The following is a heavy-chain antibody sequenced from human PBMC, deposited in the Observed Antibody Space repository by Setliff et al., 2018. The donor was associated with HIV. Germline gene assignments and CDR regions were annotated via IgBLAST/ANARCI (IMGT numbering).Heavy chain of an antibody. J-gene: IGHJ1*01. CDR2: IFYSGHT. CDR1: GGSITRSSYY. D-gene: IGHD6-13*01. V-gene: IGHV4-39*07. CDR3: ARGVAAAGL. Sequence: PSETLSLTCTVSGGSITRSSYYWAWIRQPPGKGLEWIGNIFYSGHTFYNPSRRSRVTISVDTSKNQFSLKLSSVTAADTAVYYCARGVAAAGLWGQGTLVTV.